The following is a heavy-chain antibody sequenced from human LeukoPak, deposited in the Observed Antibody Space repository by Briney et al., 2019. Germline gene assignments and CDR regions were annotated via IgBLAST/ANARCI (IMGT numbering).Heavy chain of an antibody. CDR3: ARDESRGNLVTAPDY. Sequence: GGSLRLSCAASGFTFSSYDMHWVRQATGKGLEWVSAIGTAGDTYYPGSVKGRFTISRENAKNSLYLQMNSLRAGDTAVYYCARDESRGNLVTAPDYWGQGTLVTVSS. CDR2: IGTAGDT. CDR1: GFTFSSYD. D-gene: IGHD2-21*02. V-gene: IGHV3-13*01. J-gene: IGHJ4*02.